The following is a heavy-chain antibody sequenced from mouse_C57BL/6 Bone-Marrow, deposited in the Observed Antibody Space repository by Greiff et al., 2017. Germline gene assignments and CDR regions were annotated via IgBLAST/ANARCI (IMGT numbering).Heavy chain of an antibody. CDR2: ISSGSSTI. CDR1: GFTFSDYG. Sequence: EVKLVESGGGLVKPGGSLKLSCAASGFTFSDYGMHWVRQAPEKGLEWVAYISSGSSTIYYADTVKGRFTIARDNAKNTLFLQMTSLRSEDTAMYYCARQGLRAMDYWGQGTSVTVSS. J-gene: IGHJ4*01. V-gene: IGHV5-17*01. D-gene: IGHD3-3*01. CDR3: ARQGLRAMDY.